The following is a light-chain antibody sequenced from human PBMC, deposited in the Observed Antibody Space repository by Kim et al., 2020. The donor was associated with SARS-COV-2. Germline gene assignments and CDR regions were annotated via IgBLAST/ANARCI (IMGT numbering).Light chain of an antibody. CDR1: KLGNNY. V-gene: IGLV3-1*01. CDR3: QAWDSSTAVV. J-gene: IGLJ2*01. CDR2: QDS. Sequence: SYELTQPHSVSVSPGQTASITCSGDKLGNNYTSWYQQKPGQSPVLVMYQDSKRPSGIPERFYGSNSGNTATLTISGTQDIDEADYYCQAWDSSTAVVFGG.